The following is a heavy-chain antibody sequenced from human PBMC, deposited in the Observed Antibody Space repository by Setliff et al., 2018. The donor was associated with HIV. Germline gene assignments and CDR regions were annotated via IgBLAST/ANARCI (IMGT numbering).Heavy chain of an antibody. Sequence: PSETLSLTCAVYGGSFSGYYWTWIRQPPGRGLEWIGEIIHSGGTNYNRSLKSRVTISVDTSENQFSLKLSSVTAADTAVYFCARGRGSSSSWPIDYWGQGTLVTVSS. CDR3: ARGRGSSSSWPIDY. CDR2: IIHSGGT. V-gene: IGHV4-34*01. J-gene: IGHJ4*02. D-gene: IGHD6-13*01. CDR1: GGSFSGYY.